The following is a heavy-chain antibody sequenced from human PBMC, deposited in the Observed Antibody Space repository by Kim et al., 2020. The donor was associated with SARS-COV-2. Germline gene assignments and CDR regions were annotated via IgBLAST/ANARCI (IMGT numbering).Heavy chain of an antibody. Sequence: GESLKISCKGSGYSFTSYWISWVRQMPGKGLEWMGRIDPSDSYTNYSPSFQGHVTISADKSISTAYLQWSSLKASDTAMYYCARHPPPYDSSGYYHNWFDPWAREPWSPSPQ. D-gene: IGHD3-22*01. J-gene: IGHJ5*02. V-gene: IGHV5-10-1*01. CDR2: IDPSDSYT. CDR3: ARHPPPYDSSGYYHNWFDP. CDR1: GYSFTSYW.